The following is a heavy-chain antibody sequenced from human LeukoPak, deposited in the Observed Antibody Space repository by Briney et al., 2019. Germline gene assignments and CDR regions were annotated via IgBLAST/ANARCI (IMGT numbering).Heavy chain of an antibody. Sequence: SETLSLTCAVYGGSFSGYYWSWIRQPPGKGLEWIGEINHSGSTNYNPSLKSRVTISVDTSKNQFSLKLSSVTAADTAVYYCARRRTGYCNGGSCYYYYYMDVWGKGTTVTISS. CDR2: INHSGST. D-gene: IGHD2-15*01. CDR1: GGSFSGYY. V-gene: IGHV4-34*01. J-gene: IGHJ6*03. CDR3: ARRRTGYCNGGSCYYYYYMDV.